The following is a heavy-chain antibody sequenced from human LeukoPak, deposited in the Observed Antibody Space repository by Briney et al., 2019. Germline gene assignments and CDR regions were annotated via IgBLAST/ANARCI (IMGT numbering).Heavy chain of an antibody. V-gene: IGHV3-73*01. J-gene: IGHJ4*02. CDR3: TRDIVGSNY. CDR2: IRSKANNYAT. D-gene: IGHD5-12*01. CDR1: GFTFSGSA. Sequence: GGSLRLSCAASGFTFSGSAMHWVRQASGKGLEWVGRIRSKANNYATAYVASVEGRFTISRDDSKNTAYLQMNSLKTEDTAVYYCTRDIVGSNYWGQGTLVTVSS.